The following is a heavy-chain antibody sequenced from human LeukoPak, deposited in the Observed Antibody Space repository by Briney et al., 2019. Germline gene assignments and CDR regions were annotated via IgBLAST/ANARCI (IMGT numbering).Heavy chain of an antibody. CDR1: GGTFSSYA. Sequence: ASVKVSCKVSGGTFSSYAISWVRKAPVQGLEWMGGIIPIFGTANYAQKFQGRVTITADEATSTAYMELSSLRSEDTAVYYCARAGYSGSYYSVDYWGQGTLVTVSS. V-gene: IGHV1-69*13. D-gene: IGHD1-26*01. J-gene: IGHJ4*02. CDR2: IIPIFGTA. CDR3: ARAGYSGSYYSVDY.